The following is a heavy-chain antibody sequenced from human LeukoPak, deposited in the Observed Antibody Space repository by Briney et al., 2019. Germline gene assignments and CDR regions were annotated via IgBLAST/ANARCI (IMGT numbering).Heavy chain of an antibody. J-gene: IGHJ4*02. V-gene: IGHV1-18*01. Sequence: ASVKVSCKAFGYTFTSYGISWVRQAPGQGLEWMGWISAYNGNTNYAQKLQGRVTMTTDTSTSTAYMELRSLRSDDTAVYYCARGYCSSTSCPPDYWGQGTLVTVSS. D-gene: IGHD2-2*01. CDR2: ISAYNGNT. CDR1: GYTFTSYG. CDR3: ARGYCSSTSCPPDY.